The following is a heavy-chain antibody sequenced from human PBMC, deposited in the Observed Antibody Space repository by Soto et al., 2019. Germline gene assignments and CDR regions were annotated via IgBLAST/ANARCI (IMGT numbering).Heavy chain of an antibody. CDR2: IYWDDDK. J-gene: IGHJ6*02. CDR3: ARRATSLYNYYGMDV. Sequence: QITLKESGPTLVKPTETLTLTCTFSGFSLSTSGVGVGWIRQPPGKALEWLALIYWDDDKRYSPSLKSRLTIXXDXSXXQVVLTMTNMDPVDTATYYCARRATSLYNYYGMDVWGHGTTVTVSS. CDR1: GFSLSTSGVG. V-gene: IGHV2-5*02.